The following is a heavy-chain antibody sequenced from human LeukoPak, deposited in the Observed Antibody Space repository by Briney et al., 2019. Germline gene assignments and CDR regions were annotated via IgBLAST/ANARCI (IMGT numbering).Heavy chain of an antibody. J-gene: IGHJ4*02. CDR3: ARNPGIVVVPGFDY. Sequence: ASVKVSCKASGYTFTSYGISWVRQAPGQGLEWMGWISAYNGNTNYAQKLQGRVTMTTDTSTSTAYMELRSLRSDDTAVYYCARNPGIVVVPGFDYWGQGTLVTVSS. V-gene: IGHV1-18*01. CDR1: GYTFTSYG. CDR2: ISAYNGNT. D-gene: IGHD2-2*01.